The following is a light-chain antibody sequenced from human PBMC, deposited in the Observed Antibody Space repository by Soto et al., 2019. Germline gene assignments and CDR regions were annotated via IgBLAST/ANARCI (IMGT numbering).Light chain of an antibody. CDR1: QSSYVY. CDR2: VAS. V-gene: IGKV1-39*01. J-gene: IGKJ1*01. Sequence: DIQRTKSPSSLSASIGDRVTITCRARQSSYVYLNWYQQKPGKAPKLLINVASSLQSGVPSRFSGSGSGTEFTLADSSLQPEDCATYDSQRTSNTIPWAFDQGNKEEIK. CDR3: QRTSNTIPWA.